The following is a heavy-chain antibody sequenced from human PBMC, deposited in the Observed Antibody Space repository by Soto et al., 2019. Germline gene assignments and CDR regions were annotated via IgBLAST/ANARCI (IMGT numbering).Heavy chain of an antibody. CDR2: ISAYNGNT. D-gene: IGHD3-10*01. Sequence: QVQLVQSGAEVKKPGASVKVSCKAPGYTFPSLGFCWVRQPPGQGLEWMGWISAYNGNTNYAQNLQDRVTMTTDTSTSTACMELRSLRSDDTAVYYCARDDFWYDGSGSYYPFTYWGHVTLVTVFS. CDR1: GYTFPSLG. CDR3: ARDDFWYDGSGSYYPFTY. V-gene: IGHV1-18*01. J-gene: IGHJ4*01.